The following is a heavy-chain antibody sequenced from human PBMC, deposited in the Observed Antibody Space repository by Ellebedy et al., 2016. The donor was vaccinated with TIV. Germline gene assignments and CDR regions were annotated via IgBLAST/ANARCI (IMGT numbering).Heavy chain of an antibody. J-gene: IGHJ4*02. D-gene: IGHD1-14*01. CDR1: GFTFSSYG. CDR2: ISGSGGST. V-gene: IGHV3-23*01. CDR3: AKGGIGEPGALDY. Sequence: GESLKISCVASGFTFSSYGMSWVRQAPGKGLEWVSGISGSGGSTYYADSVKGRFTISRDKSKNTLYLQMDSLRAEDTAIYYCAKGGIGEPGALDYWGQGTLVTVSS.